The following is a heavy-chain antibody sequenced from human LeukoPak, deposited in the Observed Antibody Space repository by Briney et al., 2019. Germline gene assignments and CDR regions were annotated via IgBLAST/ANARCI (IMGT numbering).Heavy chain of an antibody. D-gene: IGHD3-10*01. J-gene: IGHJ6*03. CDR2: IYYSGST. V-gene: IGHV4-59*01. Sequence: SETLSLTCAVYGGSFSGYYWSWIRQPPGKGLEWIGYIYYSGSTNYNPSLKSRVTISVDTSKNQFSLKLSSVTAADTAVYYCARVGAGGGYYYYYMDVWGKGTTVTVSS. CDR3: ARVGAGGGYYYYYMDV. CDR1: GGSFSGYY.